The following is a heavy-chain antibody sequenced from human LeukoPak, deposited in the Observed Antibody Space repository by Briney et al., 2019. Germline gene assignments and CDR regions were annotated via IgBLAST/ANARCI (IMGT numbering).Heavy chain of an antibody. V-gene: IGHV4-39*02. D-gene: IGHD2-2*01. CDR3: ARGYCTITSCYFDH. Sequence: SETLSLTCSVSGGSISSSSYYWGWIRQPPGKGLEWIGSIYYSGRTYYNPSLKSRVTISVDTSKSQLSLKLSSVTAADTAVYYCARGYCTITSCYFDHWGQGTLVTVSA. CDR2: IYYSGRT. J-gene: IGHJ4*02. CDR1: GGSISSSSYY.